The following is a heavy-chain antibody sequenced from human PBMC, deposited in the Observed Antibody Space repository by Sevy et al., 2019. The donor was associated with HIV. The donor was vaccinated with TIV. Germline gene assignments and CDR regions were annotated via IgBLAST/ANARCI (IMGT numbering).Heavy chain of an antibody. D-gene: IGHD6-13*01. J-gene: IGHJ6*03. V-gene: IGHV1-18*04. CDR1: GYTLTSYG. Sequence: ASVKVSCKASGYTLTSYGISWVRQAPGQGLEWMGWISAYNGNTNNAQKLQGRVTMTTDTSTSTAYMELRCLRSDDTAVYYCARCLLSSSGHLIVDYYYYCMDLWGKGTTVTVSS. CDR2: ISAYNGNT. CDR3: ARCLLSSSGHLIVDYYYYCMDL.